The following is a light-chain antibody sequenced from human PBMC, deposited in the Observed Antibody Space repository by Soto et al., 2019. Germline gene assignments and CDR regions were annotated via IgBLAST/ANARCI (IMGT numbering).Light chain of an antibody. J-gene: IGLJ1*01. Sequence: QSVLTQPPSASGTPGQRVTISCSGSSSNIGSNVVNWFQQLPGTAPKLRIYSNNQRPSGVPDRFSGSKSGTSASLAISGLQSEDEADYYCATWDDSRNGYVFGTGTKVTVL. CDR1: SSNIGSNV. V-gene: IGLV1-44*01. CDR2: SNN. CDR3: ATWDDSRNGYV.